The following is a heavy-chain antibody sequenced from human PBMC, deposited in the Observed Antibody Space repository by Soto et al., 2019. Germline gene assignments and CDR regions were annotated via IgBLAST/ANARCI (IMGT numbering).Heavy chain of an antibody. CDR1: GGTFSNYA. CDR2: IIPMFGRP. D-gene: IGHD1-1*01. V-gene: IGHV1-69*01. CDR3: ARAGAIKTWNHHLDS. Sequence: QVQLVQSGAEVKKPGSSVKVSCKASGGTFSNYAINWVRQAPGQGLEWMGGIIPMFGRPTTAQKFQGRVTIIADESTTTAYMDLSILRSDYTAVNYCARAGAIKTWNHHLDSWGKGTLVIVSS. J-gene: IGHJ4*02.